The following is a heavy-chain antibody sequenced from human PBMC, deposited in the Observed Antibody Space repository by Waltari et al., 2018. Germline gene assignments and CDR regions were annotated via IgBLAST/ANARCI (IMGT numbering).Heavy chain of an antibody. D-gene: IGHD3-10*01. CDR1: GGSISSSSYY. CDR3: AESIITMVQGVRAFDI. Sequence: QLQLQESGPGLVKPSETLSLTCTVSGGSISSSSYYWGWIRQPPGKGLEWIGSIYYSGSTYYNPSLKSRVTISVDTSKNQFSLKLSSVTAADTAVYYCAESIITMVQGVRAFDIWGQGTMVTVSS. V-gene: IGHV4-39*07. J-gene: IGHJ3*02. CDR2: IYYSGST.